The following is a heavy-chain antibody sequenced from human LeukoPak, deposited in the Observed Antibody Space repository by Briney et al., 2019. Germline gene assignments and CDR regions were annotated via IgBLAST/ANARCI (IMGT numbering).Heavy chain of an antibody. V-gene: IGHV1-69*06. Sequence: SVNVSCKASGGTFSSYAISWVRQAPGQGLEWMGGIIPIFGTANYAQKFRGRVTITADKSTSTAYMELSSLRSEDTAVYYCATGDYYYYMDVWGKGTTVTVSS. CDR3: ATGDYYYYMDV. J-gene: IGHJ6*03. CDR2: IIPIFGTA. CDR1: GGTFSSYA.